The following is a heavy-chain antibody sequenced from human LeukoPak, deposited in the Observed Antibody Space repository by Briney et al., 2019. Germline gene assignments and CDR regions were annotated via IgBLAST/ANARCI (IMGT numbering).Heavy chain of an antibody. CDR3: SKDVTAVGATSAFDI. CDR1: GFTFDDYA. V-gene: IGHV3-9*01. J-gene: IGHJ3*02. CDR2: ISWNSDNI. D-gene: IGHD1-26*01. Sequence: PGRSLRLSCAASGFTFDDYAIHWVRQAPGRGLEWVSGISWNSDNINYADSVKGRFTISRDNAKNSLYLQMNSLRVEDTALYDCSKDVTAVGATSAFDIWGRGTMVTVSS.